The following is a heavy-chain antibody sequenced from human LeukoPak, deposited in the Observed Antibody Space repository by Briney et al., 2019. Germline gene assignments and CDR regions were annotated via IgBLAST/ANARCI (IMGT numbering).Heavy chain of an antibody. CDR3: AKGARLNYYYLDV. CDR1: GFAFSTYT. V-gene: IGHV3-23*01. J-gene: IGHJ6*03. CDR2: IGGSGGGT. Sequence: PGGSLRLSCAASGFAFSTYTMNWVRQAPGKGLEWVSAIGGSGGGTRYVDSVKGRFTISRDNSKNTSYLQMNGLRDDDTAVYYCAKGARLNYYYLDVWGKGTTVTVSS.